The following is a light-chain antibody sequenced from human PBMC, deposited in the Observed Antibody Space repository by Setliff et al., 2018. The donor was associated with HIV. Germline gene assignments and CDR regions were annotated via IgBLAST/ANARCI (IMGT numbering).Light chain of an antibody. Sequence: QSALAQPASVSGSPGQTIAISCTGTSSDVGTYDYVSWYQQHPGKAPKLMIYEVSNRPSGVSNRFSGSKSGNTASLTVSRLQAGDEAEYYCCSYAGTSYVFGSGTKVTVL. CDR3: CSYAGTSYV. CDR1: SSDVGTYDY. V-gene: IGLV2-14*01. J-gene: IGLJ1*01. CDR2: EVS.